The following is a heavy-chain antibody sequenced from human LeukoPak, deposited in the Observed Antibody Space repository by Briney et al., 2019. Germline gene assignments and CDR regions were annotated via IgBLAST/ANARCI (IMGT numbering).Heavy chain of an antibody. V-gene: IGHV3-66*01. Sequence: GGSLRLSCAASGFTVSSNHMSWVRQAPGKGLEWVSVIYSGGSTYYADSVKGRFTISRDNSKNTLYLQMNSLRAEDTAVYYCARGYYYDSSGYGNYFDYWGQGTLVTVSS. CDR1: GFTVSSNH. J-gene: IGHJ4*02. CDR2: IYSGGST. D-gene: IGHD3-22*01. CDR3: ARGYYYDSSGYGNYFDY.